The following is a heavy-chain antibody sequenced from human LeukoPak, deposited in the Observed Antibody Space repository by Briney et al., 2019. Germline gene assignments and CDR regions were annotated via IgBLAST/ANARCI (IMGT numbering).Heavy chain of an antibody. J-gene: IGHJ4*02. CDR3: VRDVDGEQWLLDY. V-gene: IGHV3-48*03. Sequence: GGSLRLSCAASGFTFSNYEMNWLRQAPGTGLEWVSYISGSGTTIYYTDSVKGRFTISRDNAKSSLYLQMNSLRVEDTAVYYCVRDVDGEQWLLDYWGQGALVTVSS. CDR1: GFTFSNYE. D-gene: IGHD6-19*01. CDR2: ISGSGTTI.